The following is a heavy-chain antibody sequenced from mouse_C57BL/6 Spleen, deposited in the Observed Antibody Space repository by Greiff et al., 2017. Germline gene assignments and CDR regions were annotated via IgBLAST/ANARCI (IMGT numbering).Heavy chain of an antibody. CDR2: INPNNGGT. D-gene: IGHD2-4*01. CDR1: GYTFTDYN. Sequence: EVMLVESGPELVKPGASVKMSCKASGYTFTDYNMHWVKQSHGKSLEWIGYINPNNGGTSYNQKFKGKATLTVNKSSSTAYMELRSLTSEDSAVYYCARGEIYYDYDGAWFAYWGQGTLVTVSA. J-gene: IGHJ3*01. V-gene: IGHV1-22*01. CDR3: ARGEIYYDYDGAWFAY.